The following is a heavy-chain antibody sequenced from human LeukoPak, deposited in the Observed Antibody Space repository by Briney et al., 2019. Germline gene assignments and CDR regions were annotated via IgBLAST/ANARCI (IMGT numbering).Heavy chain of an antibody. J-gene: IGHJ4*02. Sequence: SQTLSLTCTLSGGSISSGGYYWSWIRQHPGKGVQWIGYIYYIGSTYYNPSLKSRVTISVDTSKNQFSLKLSSVTAADTAVYYCARGGDYYDSSGYFYWGQGTLVTVSS. V-gene: IGHV4-31*03. CDR3: ARGGDYYDSSGYFY. CDR1: GGSISSGGYY. D-gene: IGHD3-22*01. CDR2: IYYIGST.